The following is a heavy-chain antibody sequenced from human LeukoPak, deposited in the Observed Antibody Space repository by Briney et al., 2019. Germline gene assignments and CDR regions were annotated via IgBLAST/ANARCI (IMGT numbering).Heavy chain of an antibody. CDR3: FNSGGPFDP. J-gene: IGHJ5*02. CDR2: ISSSGSTI. D-gene: IGHD2-21*01. Sequence: GGSLRLSCAASGFTFSSYEMNWVRQAPGKGLEWVSYISSSGSTIYYADSVKGRFTISRDNAKNSLYLQMNSLKTEDTAVYYCFNSGGPFDPWGQGTLITVSS. CDR1: GFTFSSYE. V-gene: IGHV3-48*03.